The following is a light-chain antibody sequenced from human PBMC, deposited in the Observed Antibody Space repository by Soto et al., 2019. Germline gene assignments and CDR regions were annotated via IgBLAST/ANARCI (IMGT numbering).Light chain of an antibody. CDR1: KSVSCW. Sequence: DIQMTQSPSPLSASVGDRVTITCRARKSVSCWLAWYQQKPGKAPKLLIYKASTLDSGVPSRFIGSGSGTEFTLTISTLQPDDFATYYCQHHGTFGQGTKV. J-gene: IGKJ1*01. CDR2: KAS. CDR3: QHHGT. V-gene: IGKV1-5*03.